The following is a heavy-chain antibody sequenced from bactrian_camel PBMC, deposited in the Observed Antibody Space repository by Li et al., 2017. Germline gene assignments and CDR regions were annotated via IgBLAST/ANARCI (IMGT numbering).Heavy chain of an antibody. D-gene: IGHD1*01. J-gene: IGHJ6*01. CDR1: GYPGTGYC. CDR3: AARPINTRDCVAGGRAEFGY. Sequence: QLVESGGGSVQAGESLRLSCVVAGYPGTGYCMAWFRQAPGNERAGVAAIDIRGRQTYTDSVKGRFTISKDDAKNTLYLQMNDLRPEDTAMYYCAARPINTRDCVAGGRAEFGYWGQGTQVTVS. V-gene: IGHV3S31*01. CDR2: IDIRGRQT.